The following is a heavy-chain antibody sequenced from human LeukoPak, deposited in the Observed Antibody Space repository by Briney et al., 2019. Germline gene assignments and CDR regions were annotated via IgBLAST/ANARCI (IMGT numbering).Heavy chain of an antibody. CDR1: GFTFDDYA. J-gene: IGHJ4*02. CDR3: AKDIGPLVPGYYFDY. CDR2: ISWNSGSI. V-gene: IGHV3-9*01. Sequence: GGSLRLSCAASGFTFDDYAMHWVRQAPGKGLEWVSGISWNSGSIGYADSVKGRFTISRDNAKNSLYLQMNSLRAEDTALYYCAKDIGPLVPGYYFDYWGQGTPVTVSS. D-gene: IGHD2-8*02.